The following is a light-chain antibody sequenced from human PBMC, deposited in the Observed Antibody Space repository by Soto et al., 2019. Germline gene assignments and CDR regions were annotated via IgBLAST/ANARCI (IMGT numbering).Light chain of an antibody. CDR3: QQYKTYPWT. CDR1: QRISSR. CDR2: DAS. Sequence: DIQITKSPSTLSASIGDRVIITCRARQRISSRLAWYQQKPGKAPKVLIYDASILESGVPSRLRGSGTGTAVTLTSSSLQPDDFETYYCQQYKTYPWTFGQGTNVEIK. J-gene: IGKJ1*01. V-gene: IGKV1-5*01.